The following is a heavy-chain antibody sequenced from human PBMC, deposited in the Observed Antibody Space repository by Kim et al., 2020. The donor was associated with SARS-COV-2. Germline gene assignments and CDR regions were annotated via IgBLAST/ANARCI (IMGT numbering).Heavy chain of an antibody. D-gene: IGHD2-21*02. V-gene: IGHV1-8*01. Sequence: GNTDDSEKLQGRVTMTRDTAISTAYMEVRSLRSEDTAVYYCARGVTAGMDVWGQGTTVTVSS. CDR2: GNT. J-gene: IGHJ6*02. CDR3: ARGVTAGMDV.